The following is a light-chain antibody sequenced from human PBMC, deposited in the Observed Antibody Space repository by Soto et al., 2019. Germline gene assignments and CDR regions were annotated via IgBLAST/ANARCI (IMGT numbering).Light chain of an antibody. J-gene: IGKJ1*01. CDR1: QSVSSNY. Sequence: EIVLTQSPGTLSFSPGERATLSCRASQSVSSNYLTWYQQRPGQAPRLLIYAASTRATGIPDMFSGSWSGTVFTLTISRLEPEYFAVYYWQQFGSSRLTFGQGTKVEI. CDR3: QQFGSSRLT. CDR2: AAS. V-gene: IGKV3-20*01.